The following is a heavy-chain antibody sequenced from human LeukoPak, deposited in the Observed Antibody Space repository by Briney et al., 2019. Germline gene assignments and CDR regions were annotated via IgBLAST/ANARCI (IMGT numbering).Heavy chain of an antibody. CDR2: ISSSSSYI. Sequence: PGGSLRLSCAASGFTYSSYSMNWVRQAPGKGLEWVSSISSSSSYIYYADSVKGRFTISRDNAKNSLYLQMNSLRAEDTAVYYCASLRFLEWLSHAFDIWGQGTMVTVSS. D-gene: IGHD3-3*01. CDR3: ASLRFLEWLSHAFDI. J-gene: IGHJ3*02. V-gene: IGHV3-21*01. CDR1: GFTYSSYS.